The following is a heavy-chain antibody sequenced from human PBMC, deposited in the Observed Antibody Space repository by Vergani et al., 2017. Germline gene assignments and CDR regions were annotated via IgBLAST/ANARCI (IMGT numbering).Heavy chain of an antibody. CDR2: ISAYNGNT. CDR3: ARENVDTAMVRFYYFDY. J-gene: IGHJ4*02. CDR1: GYTFTSYG. Sequence: QVQLVQSGAEVKKPGASVKVSCKASGYTFTSYGISWVRQAPGQGLEWMGWISAYNGNTNYTQKHQGRVTMNTDTSTSTAYMELRSLRSDDTAVDYCARENVDTAMVRFYYFDYWGQGTLVTVSS. D-gene: IGHD5-18*01. V-gene: IGHV1-18*01.